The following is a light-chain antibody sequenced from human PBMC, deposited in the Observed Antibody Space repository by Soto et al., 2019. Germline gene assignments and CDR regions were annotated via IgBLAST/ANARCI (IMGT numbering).Light chain of an antibody. CDR1: QSVSSSY. CDR3: QQYRSSPTWT. Sequence: EIVLTQSPGTLSLSPGERATLSCRASQSVSSSYLAWYQQKPGQAPRLLIYGASSRATGIPDRFSGSGSGKDFNRTISRLEPEDFAVYYCQQYRSSPTWTFGQGTKVEIK. CDR2: GAS. V-gene: IGKV3-20*01. J-gene: IGKJ1*01.